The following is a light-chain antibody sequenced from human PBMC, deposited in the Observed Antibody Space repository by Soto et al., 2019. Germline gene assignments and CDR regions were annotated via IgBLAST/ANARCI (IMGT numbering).Light chain of an antibody. CDR1: RSDVGGYKH. Sequence: LTQPASVPGSPGQSISISCTGTRSDVGGYKHVSWYQQHPGKVPRLIIFDVSSRPSGVSHRFSGSKSGDTASLTISGLQAEDEADYYCSSYTSVNLYVFGTGTKVTVL. CDR3: SSYTSVNLYV. V-gene: IGLV2-14*03. CDR2: DVS. J-gene: IGLJ1*01.